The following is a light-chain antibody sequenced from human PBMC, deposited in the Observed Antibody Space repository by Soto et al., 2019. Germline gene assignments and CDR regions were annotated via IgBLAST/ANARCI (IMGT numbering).Light chain of an antibody. CDR1: QTVSRY. V-gene: IGKV3-11*01. CDR3: QQYDDWPVYT. CDR2: YAS. J-gene: IGKJ2*01. Sequence: VLTQSPATLSLSPGERATLSCRASQTVSRYLAWYQQKPGQAPRLLIYYASNRATGIPARFSGSGSGTDYTPTISSLEAEDFAVYYCQQYDDWPVYTFGQGTKLEIK.